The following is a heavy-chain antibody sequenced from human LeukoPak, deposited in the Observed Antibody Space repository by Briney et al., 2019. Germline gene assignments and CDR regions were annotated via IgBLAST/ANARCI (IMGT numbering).Heavy chain of an antibody. CDR1: GGSFSGYY. J-gene: IGHJ5*02. D-gene: IGHD2-8*01. Sequence: PSETLSLTCAVYGGSFSGYYWSWIRQPPGKGLEWIGEINHSGSTNYNPSLKSRVTISVDTSKNQFSLKLSSVTAADTAVYYCASIIVLMVYASGWFDPWGQGTLVTVSS. V-gene: IGHV4-34*01. CDR2: INHSGST. CDR3: ASIIVLMVYASGWFDP.